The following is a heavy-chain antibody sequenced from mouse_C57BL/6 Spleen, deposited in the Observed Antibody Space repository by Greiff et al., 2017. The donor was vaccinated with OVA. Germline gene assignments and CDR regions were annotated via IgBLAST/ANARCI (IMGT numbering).Heavy chain of an antibody. V-gene: IGHV1-81*01. CDR3: AVYYGSSGYFDV. J-gene: IGHJ1*03. CDR1: GYTFTSYG. Sequence: QVQLKESGAELARPGASVKLSCKASGYTFTSYGISWVKQRTGQGLEWIGEIYPRSGNTYYNEKFKGKATLTADKSSSTAYMELRSLTSEDSAVYFCAVYYGSSGYFDVWGTGTTVTVSS. D-gene: IGHD1-1*01. CDR2: IYPRSGNT.